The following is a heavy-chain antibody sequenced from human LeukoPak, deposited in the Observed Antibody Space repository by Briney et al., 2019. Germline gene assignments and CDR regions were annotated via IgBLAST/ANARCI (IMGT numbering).Heavy chain of an antibody. CDR3: ARRGIAVAGSHYFDY. CDR2: IYYSGST. V-gene: IGHV4-39*01. D-gene: IGHD6-19*01. J-gene: IGHJ4*02. CDR1: GGSISSSSYY. Sequence: PSETLSLTCTVSGGSISSSSYYWGWIRQPPGKGLEWIGGIYYSGSTYYNPSLKSRVTISVDTSKNQFSLKLSSVTAADTAVYYCARRGIAVAGSHYFDYWGQGTLVTVSS.